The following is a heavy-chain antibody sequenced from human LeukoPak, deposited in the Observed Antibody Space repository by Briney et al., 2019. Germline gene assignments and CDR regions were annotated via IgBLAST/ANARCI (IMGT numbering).Heavy chain of an antibody. CDR3: ARGIVVVPAARDNWFDP. J-gene: IGHJ5*02. CDR2: INPSGGST. D-gene: IGHD2-2*01. CDR1: GYTSTSYY. V-gene: IGHV1-46*03. Sequence: ASVKVSCKASGYTSTSYYMHWVRQAPGQGLEWMGIINPSGGSTSYAQKFQGRVTMTRDTSTSTVYMELSSLRSEDTAVYYCARGIVVVPAARDNWFDPWGQGTLVTVSS.